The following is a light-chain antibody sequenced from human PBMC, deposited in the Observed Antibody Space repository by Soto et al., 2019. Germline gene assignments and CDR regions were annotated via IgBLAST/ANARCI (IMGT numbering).Light chain of an antibody. J-gene: IGKJ2*01. CDR3: QQSYTTPVYS. CDR1: QGIGTY. V-gene: IGKV1-39*01. CDR2: AAS. Sequence: DIQMTQTPSSLSESVEDRVTITFQASQGIGTYLHWHQQRPGKAPKLLIYAASNLQSGVPSRCSGSGSGTDFTLTISNLQPEDFATYFCQQSYTTPVYSSGQGTKGDI.